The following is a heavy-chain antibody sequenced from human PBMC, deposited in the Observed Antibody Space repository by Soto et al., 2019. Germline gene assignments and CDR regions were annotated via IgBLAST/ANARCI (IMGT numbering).Heavy chain of an antibody. CDR2: ISGYNGDT. CDR3: ARDSPPPRE. CDR1: GYAFTRYG. V-gene: IGHV1-18*01. J-gene: IGHJ4*02. Sequence: GASVKVSCKASGYAFTRYGISWVRQAPGQGLEWMGWISGYNGDTNYAQKLQGRVTMTTDTSTSTAYMELRSLRSDDTAVYYCARDSPPPREWGQGTLVTVSS.